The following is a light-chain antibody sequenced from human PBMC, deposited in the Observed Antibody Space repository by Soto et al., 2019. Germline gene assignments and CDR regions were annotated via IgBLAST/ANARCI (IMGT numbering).Light chain of an antibody. CDR1: RSNIGNNH. CDR3: GTWDDTLNAAV. J-gene: IGLJ3*02. CDR2: GSD. Sequence: QSVLTQPPSVSAAPGQMFTISCSGSRSNIGNNHVSWYRQLPGKAPNLLIYGSDERPSGIPDRFSGSRSDTSATLGIAGLQTGDEADYYCGTWDDTLNAAVFGGGTKLTVL. V-gene: IGLV1-51*02.